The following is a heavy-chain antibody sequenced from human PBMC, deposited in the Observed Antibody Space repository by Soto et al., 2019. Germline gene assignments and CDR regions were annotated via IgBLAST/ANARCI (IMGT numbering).Heavy chain of an antibody. CDR3: AKDTDMVRGVIRAPTYFDY. Sequence: EVQLLESGGGLVQPGGSLRLSCAASGFTFSSYAMSWVRQAPGKGLEWVSAISGSGGSTYYADSAKSRFTISRDNSKNTLYLQMNSLRAEDTAVYYCAKDTDMVRGVIRAPTYFDYWGQGTLVTVSS. D-gene: IGHD3-10*01. CDR1: GFTFSSYA. CDR2: ISGSGGST. J-gene: IGHJ4*02. V-gene: IGHV3-23*01.